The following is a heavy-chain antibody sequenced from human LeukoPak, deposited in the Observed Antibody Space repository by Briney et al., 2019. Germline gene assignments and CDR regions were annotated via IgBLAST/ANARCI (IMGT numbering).Heavy chain of an antibody. V-gene: IGHV4-59*01. Sequence: PSETLSLTCAVYGGSFSGYYWSWIRQPPGKGLEWIGYIYYSGSTNYNPSLKSRVTISVDTSKNQFSLKLSSVTAADTAVYYCARSLYYYDSSGLMRALDAFDIWGQGTMVTVSS. J-gene: IGHJ3*02. CDR2: IYYSGST. CDR1: GGSFSGYY. D-gene: IGHD3-22*01. CDR3: ARSLYYYDSSGLMRALDAFDI.